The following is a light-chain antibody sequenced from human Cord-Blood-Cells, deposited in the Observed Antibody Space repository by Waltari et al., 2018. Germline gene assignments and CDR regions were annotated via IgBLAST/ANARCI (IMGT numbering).Light chain of an antibody. CDR3: QQRSNWPPGYT. V-gene: IGKV3-11*01. CDR1: QSVSSY. J-gene: IGKJ2*01. Sequence: EIVLTQSPATLSLSPGERATLSCRASQSVSSYLAWYRQKPGQAPRLLIYDASNRATGSPARFSGSGSGTDFTLTISSLEPEAFAVYYCQQRSNWPPGYTVGQGTKLEIK. CDR2: DAS.